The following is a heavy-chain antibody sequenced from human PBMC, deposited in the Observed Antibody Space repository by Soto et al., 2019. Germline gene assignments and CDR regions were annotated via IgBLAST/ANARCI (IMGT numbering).Heavy chain of an antibody. CDR2: IWFDGSEM. V-gene: IGHV3-30*02. J-gene: IGHJ5*02. CDR3: TTADSSDYYDSGGYYYRWFDP. Sequence: PGGSLRLSCAASAASGFRFSRNGMNWVRQAPGKGLEWVALIWFDGSEMYYADSVKGRFTTSRDDSKDTLYLQMNSLKTEDTAMYYCTTADSSDYYDSGGYYYRWFDPWGQGTLVT. CDR1: GFRFSRNG. D-gene: IGHD3-22*01.